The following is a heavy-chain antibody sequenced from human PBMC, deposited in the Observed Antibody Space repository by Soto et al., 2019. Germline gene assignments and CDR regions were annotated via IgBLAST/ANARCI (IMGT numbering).Heavy chain of an antibody. CDR3: ARGGRIAVAGPFYY. CDR2: INHSGST. V-gene: IGHV4-34*01. Sequence: SETLSLTCAVYGGSFSGYYWSWIRQPPGKGLEWIGEINHSGSTNYNPSLKSRVTISVDTSKNQFSLKLSSVTAADTAVYYCARGGRIAVAGPFYYWGQGTLVTVSS. D-gene: IGHD6-19*01. J-gene: IGHJ4*02. CDR1: GGSFSGYY.